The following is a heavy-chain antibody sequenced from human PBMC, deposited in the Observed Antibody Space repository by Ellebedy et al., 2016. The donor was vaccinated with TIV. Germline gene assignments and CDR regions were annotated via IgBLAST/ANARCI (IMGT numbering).Heavy chain of an antibody. CDR3: AKDLLCTSSTCYVMNWFDA. V-gene: IGHV3-23*01. CDR1: GFTFSNYA. Sequence: GESLKISCAASGFTFSNYAMSWVRQAPGKGLEWVSGISGSGDRTYYADSVKGRFTISRDNSKNTLYLQMNSLRAEDTAVYYCAKDLLCTSSTCYVMNWFDAWGQGNLVTVSS. D-gene: IGHD2-2*01. J-gene: IGHJ5*02. CDR2: ISGSGDRT.